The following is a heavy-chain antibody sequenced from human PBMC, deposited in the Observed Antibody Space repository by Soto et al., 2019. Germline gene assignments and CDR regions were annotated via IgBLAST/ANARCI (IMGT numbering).Heavy chain of an antibody. Sequence: SETLSLTCAVYVGSFSGYYWSLIRQRPGKGLECIWEINHSGSTNYDPSLKSRVTISVDTSKNQFPLKLSSVTAADTAVYYCARSHRDSSVYDIDYWGQGTIVTLSS. CDR3: ARSHRDSSVYDIDY. J-gene: IGHJ4*02. V-gene: IGHV4-34*01. CDR2: INHSGST. D-gene: IGHD3-22*01. CDR1: VGSFSGYY.